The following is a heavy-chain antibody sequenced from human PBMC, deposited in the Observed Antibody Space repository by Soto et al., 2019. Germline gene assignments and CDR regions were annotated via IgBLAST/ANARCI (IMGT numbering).Heavy chain of an antibody. D-gene: IGHD3-10*01. CDR1: GFIFTDHA. CDR2: INAGNGNT. Sequence: QVQLVQSGAEVKKPGAPVKVSCKASGFIFTDHAMNWVRQAPGQRPEWVGWINAGNGNTKYSQKFQDRVTITRDTSATTTYMELRSLRFDDTAVFYGARGKWVRHLASYYLDYWGQGTLVTVSS. J-gene: IGHJ4*02. V-gene: IGHV1-3*01. CDR3: ARGKWVRHLASYYLDY.